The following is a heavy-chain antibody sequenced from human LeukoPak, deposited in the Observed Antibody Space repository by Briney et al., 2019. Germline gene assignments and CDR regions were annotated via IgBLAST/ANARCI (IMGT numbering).Heavy chain of an antibody. Sequence: PSETLSPTCTVSGGSISSGSYYWSWIRQPAGKGLEWIGRIYTSGGTNYNPSLKSRVTISVDTSKNQFSLKLSSVTAADTAVYYCARHYYSSGSFDYWGQGTLVTVSS. CDR3: ARHYYSSGSFDY. CDR1: GGSISSGSYY. CDR2: IYTSGGT. D-gene: IGHD3-10*01. V-gene: IGHV4-61*02. J-gene: IGHJ4*02.